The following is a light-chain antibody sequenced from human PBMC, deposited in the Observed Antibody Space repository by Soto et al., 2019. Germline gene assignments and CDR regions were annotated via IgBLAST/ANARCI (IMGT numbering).Light chain of an antibody. V-gene: IGLV2-14*01. Sequence: QSALTQPASVSGSPGQSITISCTGTSSDVGGYNYVSWYQQHPGKAPKLMIYEVSNRPSGVSNRFSGSKSGNTASLTISGLQPEDEADYYCSSYTSSSIDDVFGTGTKLTVL. CDR3: SSYTSSSIDDV. J-gene: IGLJ1*01. CDR1: SSDVGGYNY. CDR2: EVS.